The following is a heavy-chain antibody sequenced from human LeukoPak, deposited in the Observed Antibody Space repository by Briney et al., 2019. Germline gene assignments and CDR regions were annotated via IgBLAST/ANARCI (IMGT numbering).Heavy chain of an antibody. CDR1: GFTFSTYT. CDR3: AKDRVPDSGWDIDY. J-gene: IGHJ4*02. V-gene: IGHV3-23*01. CDR2: ITGSGAGT. D-gene: IGHD6-19*01. Sequence: GGSLRLSCAGSGFTFSTYTMSWVRQAPGKGPEWVSAITGSGAGTYYADSVKGRFTTSRDNSKNTVYLQMNSLRAEDTAVYYCAKDRVPDSGWDIDYWGQGTPVTVSS.